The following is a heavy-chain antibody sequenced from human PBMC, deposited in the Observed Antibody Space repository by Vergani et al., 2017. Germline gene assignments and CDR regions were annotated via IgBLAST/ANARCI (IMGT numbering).Heavy chain of an antibody. V-gene: IGHV1-2*02. CDR2: INPNSGGT. J-gene: IGHJ6*02. CDR3: ASNAYSSSWYYYYYGMDV. CDR1: GYTFTGYY. Sequence: QVQLVQSGAEVKKPGASVKVSCKASGYTFTGYYMHWARQAPGQGLEWMGWINPNSGGTNYAQKFQGRVTMTRDTSISTAYMELSRLRSDDTAVYYCASNAYSSSWYYYYYGMDVWGQGTTVTVSS. D-gene: IGHD6-13*01.